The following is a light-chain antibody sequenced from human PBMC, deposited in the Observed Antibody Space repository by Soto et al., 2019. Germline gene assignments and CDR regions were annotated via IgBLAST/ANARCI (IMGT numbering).Light chain of an antibody. Sequence: EIVLTQSPGTLSLSPGERATLSCRASQSVSNNYLAWYQQKPGQAPRLVIYGASSRGTGIPDRFSASGSGTDFTLTISRLEPEDFAVYYCQQYGSSPWTFGQGTKVDIK. CDR1: QSVSNNY. J-gene: IGKJ1*01. V-gene: IGKV3-20*01. CDR3: QQYGSSPWT. CDR2: GAS.